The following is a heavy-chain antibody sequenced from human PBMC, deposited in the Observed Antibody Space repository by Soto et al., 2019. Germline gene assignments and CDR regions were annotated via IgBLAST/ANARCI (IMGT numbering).Heavy chain of an antibody. V-gene: IGHV1-46*01. CDR2: INPSGGST. CDR3: AATTVTTLIDYYYGMDV. Sequence: ASVKVSCKASGYTFTSYYMHWVRQAPGQGLEWMGIINPSGGSTSYAQKFQGRVTMTRDTSTSTVYMELSSLRSEDTAVYYCAATTVTTLIDYYYGMDVWGQGTTVTVSS. CDR1: GYTFTSYY. D-gene: IGHD4-17*01. J-gene: IGHJ6*02.